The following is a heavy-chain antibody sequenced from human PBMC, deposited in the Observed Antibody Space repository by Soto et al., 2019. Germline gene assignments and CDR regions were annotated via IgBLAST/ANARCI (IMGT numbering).Heavy chain of an antibody. CDR2: ISGSGGTK. V-gene: IGHV3-23*01. D-gene: IGHD3-10*01. J-gene: IGHJ4*02. Sequence: GGSLRLSCAASGFTFSSYAMTWVRQVPGRGLEWVSGISGSGGTKNYADSEKGRITVARDNYKNTLYLLMYNLRVEDTAVYYCAKDHLRQKESHIYFPYWVQGTRGTASS. CDR3: AKDHLRQKESHIYFPY. CDR1: GFTFSSYA.